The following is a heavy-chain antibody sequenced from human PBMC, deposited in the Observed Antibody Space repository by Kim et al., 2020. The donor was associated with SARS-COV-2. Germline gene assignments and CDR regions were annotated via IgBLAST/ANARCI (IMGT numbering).Heavy chain of an antibody. J-gene: IGHJ4*02. CDR3: ARDEVRIAVAGTASEY. Sequence: GGSLRLSCAASGFTFSSYSMNWVRQAPGKGLEWVSSISSSSSYIYYADSVKGRFTISRDNAKNSLYLQMNSLRAEDTAVYYCARDEVRIAVAGTASEYWGQGTLVTVSS. CDR1: GFTFSSYS. CDR2: ISSSSSYI. V-gene: IGHV3-21*01. D-gene: IGHD6-19*01.